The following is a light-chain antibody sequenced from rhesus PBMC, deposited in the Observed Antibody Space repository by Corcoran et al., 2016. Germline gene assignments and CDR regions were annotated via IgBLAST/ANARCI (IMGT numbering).Light chain of an antibody. Sequence: DIQMTQSPSSLSASVGDTVTITCRASQSISSWLAWYKQKPGKAPKLLIYRASSLQSGVPSRFSGVGSGTDFTLTISSLQSEDFATYYCQQYSSSPLTFGGGTKVELK. V-gene: IGKV1-22*01. CDR2: RAS. CDR3: QQYSSSPLT. J-gene: IGKJ4*01. CDR1: QSISSW.